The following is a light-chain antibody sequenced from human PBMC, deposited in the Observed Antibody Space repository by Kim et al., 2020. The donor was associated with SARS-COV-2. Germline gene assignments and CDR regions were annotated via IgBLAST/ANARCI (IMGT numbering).Light chain of an antibody. CDR2: YNN. V-gene: IGLV3-21*01. CDR1: NFGSKS. J-gene: IGLJ3*02. Sequence: SYELTQPHSVSVAPGKTATITCGGSNFGSKSVHWYQQRPGQAPVLVMDYNNDRPSGIPDRFSGSKSGNTATLTITWVEAGDEADYYCQVWDSNTHHWVFGGGTKLTVL. CDR3: QVWDSNTHHWV.